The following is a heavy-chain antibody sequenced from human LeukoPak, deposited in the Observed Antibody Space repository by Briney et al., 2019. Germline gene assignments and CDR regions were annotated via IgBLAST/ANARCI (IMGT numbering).Heavy chain of an antibody. CDR1: GFTFSSYA. D-gene: IGHD3-16*01. CDR3: AKLGGQEVYNYYVGV. Sequence: PGVSLRLSCEASGFTFSSYAMSWVRQAPGKGLEWVSGIIDSGDITYYANSVKGRFTISRDNSKNTLYLQMNSLRAEDTAVYYGAKLGGQEVYNYYVGVWGKGTTVAVSS. V-gene: IGHV3-23*01. J-gene: IGHJ6*03. CDR2: IIDSGDIT.